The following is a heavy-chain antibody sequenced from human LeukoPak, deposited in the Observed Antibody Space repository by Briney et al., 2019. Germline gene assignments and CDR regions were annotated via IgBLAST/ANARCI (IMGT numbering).Heavy chain of an antibody. J-gene: IGHJ4*02. Sequence: SETLSLTCTVSGGSISSYYWSWIRQPPGKGLEWIGYIYYSGSTNYNPSLKSRVTISVDTSKNQFSLKLSSVTAADTAVYYCARMYYYDSSGYPYLYYFDCWGQGTLVTVSS. CDR1: GGSISSYY. CDR3: ARMYYYDSSGYPYLYYFDC. D-gene: IGHD3-22*01. V-gene: IGHV4-59*08. CDR2: IYYSGST.